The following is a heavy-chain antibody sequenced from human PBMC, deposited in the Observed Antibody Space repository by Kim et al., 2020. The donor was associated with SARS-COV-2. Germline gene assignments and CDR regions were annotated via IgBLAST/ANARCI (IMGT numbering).Heavy chain of an antibody. D-gene: IGHD2-2*01. Sequence: SVKGRFTISRDNCKNTLYLQMNSLRAEDTAVYYCARDFDCSSTSCSLWGYWGQGTLVTVSS. CDR3: ARDFDCSSTSCSLWGY. J-gene: IGHJ4*02. V-gene: IGHV3-30*01.